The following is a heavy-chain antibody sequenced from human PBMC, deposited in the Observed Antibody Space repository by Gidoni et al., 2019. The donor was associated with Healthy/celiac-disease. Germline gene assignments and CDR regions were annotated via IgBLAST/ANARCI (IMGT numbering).Heavy chain of an antibody. Sequence: EVQLVESGGGLVQPGRSLRLSCAASGFTFDAYAMTWVRHAPGKGLEWVSGISWNSGSIGYADSVKGRFTISRDNAKNSLYLQMNSLRAEDTALYYCAKDIAYSSSSFDYYYYGMDVWGQGTTVTVSS. CDR3: AKDIAYSSSSFDYYYYGMDV. V-gene: IGHV3-9*01. CDR1: GFTFDAYA. CDR2: ISWNSGSI. J-gene: IGHJ6*02. D-gene: IGHD6-6*01.